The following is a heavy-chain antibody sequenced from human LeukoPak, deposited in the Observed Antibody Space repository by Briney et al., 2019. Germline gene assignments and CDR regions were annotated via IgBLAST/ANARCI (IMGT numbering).Heavy chain of an antibody. J-gene: IGHJ6*04. D-gene: IGHD3-10*01. Sequence: GGSLRLSCTASGFTFSSYAMSWVRQAPGKGLEWVSGISGSGGTTYYADSVKGHFTISRDNSENTLYLQMSSLRAEDTAVYYCAKFYGSHYYYYGMDVWGKGTTVTVPS. CDR2: ISGSGGTT. CDR1: GFTFSSYA. CDR3: AKFYGSHYYYYGMDV. V-gene: IGHV3-23*01.